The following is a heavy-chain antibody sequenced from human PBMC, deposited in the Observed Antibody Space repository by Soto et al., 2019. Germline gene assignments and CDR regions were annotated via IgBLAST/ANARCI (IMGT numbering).Heavy chain of an antibody. V-gene: IGHV3-30*18. CDR2: ISYEGSNK. CDR1: GFTFSSYG. Sequence: PGVSLRLSCAASGFTFSSYGMHWVRQAPGKGLEWVAVISYEGSNKYYADSVKGRFTISRDNSKNTLYLQMNSLRAEDTAVYYCAKFYPAITMIVVVPSPAFDIWGQGTTVTVSS. D-gene: IGHD3-22*01. CDR3: AKFYPAITMIVVVPSPAFDI. J-gene: IGHJ3*02.